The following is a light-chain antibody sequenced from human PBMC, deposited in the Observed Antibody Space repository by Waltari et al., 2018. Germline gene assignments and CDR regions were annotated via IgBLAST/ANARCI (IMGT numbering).Light chain of an antibody. V-gene: IGKV1-39*01. CDR2: AAS. J-gene: IGKJ1*01. CDR3: QESYNTPPT. CDR1: QSIITY. Sequence: DIQMTQSPSSLSASVGDRVTVTCRASQSIITYLNWYQQKSGNAPKLLIYAASTLQGGVPSRFSGSGSGTDFTLTISSLQPEDGATYYCQESYNTPPTFGQGTKVEI.